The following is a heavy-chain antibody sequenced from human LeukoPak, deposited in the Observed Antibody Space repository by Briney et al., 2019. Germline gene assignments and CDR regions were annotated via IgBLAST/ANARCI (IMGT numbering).Heavy chain of an antibody. V-gene: IGHV1-69*04. Sequence: SVKVSCKASGYTFTSYGISWVRQAPGQGLEWMGRIIPILGIANYAQKFQGRVTITADKSTSTAYMELSSLRSEDTAVYYCARSGVWGSYRSRPFDYWGQGTLVTVSS. J-gene: IGHJ4*02. CDR1: GYTFTSYG. CDR3: ARSGVWGSYRSRPFDY. D-gene: IGHD3-16*02. CDR2: IIPILGIA.